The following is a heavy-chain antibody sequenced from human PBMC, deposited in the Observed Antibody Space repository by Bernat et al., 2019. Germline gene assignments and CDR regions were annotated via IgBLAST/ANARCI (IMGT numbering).Heavy chain of an antibody. CDR3: AKVFGVPPFDP. J-gene: IGHJ5*02. Sequence: EVQLLESGGGLVQPGGSLRLSCAASGFTFSSSAMSWVRQAPGKGLEWVSGISGSGGSTYYADSVKGRFTSSRDNSKNTLYLQMNSLRAEDTAVYYCAKVFGVPPFDPWGQGTLVTVSS. V-gene: IGHV3-23*01. CDR1: GFTFSSSA. D-gene: IGHD3-10*02. CDR2: ISGSGGST.